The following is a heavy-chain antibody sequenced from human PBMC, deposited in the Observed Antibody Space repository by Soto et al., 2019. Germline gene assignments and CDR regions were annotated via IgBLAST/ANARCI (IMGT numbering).Heavy chain of an antibody. CDR1: GGTLSSYT. J-gene: IGHJ4*02. CDR2: VITVLGIT. D-gene: IGHD3-10*01. V-gene: IGHV1-69*02. Sequence: SVKVSCKASGGTLSSYTISWVRQAPGQGLEWMGRVITVLGITNYAQKFQGRVTITADKSTSTAYMELSSLRSEDTAVYYCARHLAAAGGYYGYWGQGTLVTVSS. CDR3: ARHLAAAGGYYGY.